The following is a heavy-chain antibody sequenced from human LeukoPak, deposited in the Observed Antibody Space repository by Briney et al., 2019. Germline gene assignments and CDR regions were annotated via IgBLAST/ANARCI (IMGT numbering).Heavy chain of an antibody. Sequence: ASVKVSCKASGYTFTDYYMHWVRQAPGQGLEWMGRINPNSGGTNYAQKFQDRVPMTRDTSISTAYMELSRLRSDDTAVYYCARVLGSSWYGYFDLWGRGTLVTVSS. J-gene: IGHJ2*01. CDR3: ARVLGSSWYGYFDL. D-gene: IGHD6-13*01. CDR2: INPNSGGT. CDR1: GYTFTDYY. V-gene: IGHV1-2*06.